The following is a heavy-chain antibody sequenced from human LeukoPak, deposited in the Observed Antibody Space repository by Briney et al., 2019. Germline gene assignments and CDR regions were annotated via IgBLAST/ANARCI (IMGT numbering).Heavy chain of an antibody. Sequence: ASVKVSCKASGYTFTGYYMHWVRQAPGQGLEWMGWINPNSGGTNYAQKFQGRVTMTRDTSISTAYMELSRLRSDDTAVYYCARGQDIVLMVYAMTAFDIWGQGTMVTVSS. CDR2: INPNSGGT. J-gene: IGHJ3*02. CDR1: GYTFTGYY. D-gene: IGHD2-8*01. V-gene: IGHV1-2*02. CDR3: ARGQDIVLMVYAMTAFDI.